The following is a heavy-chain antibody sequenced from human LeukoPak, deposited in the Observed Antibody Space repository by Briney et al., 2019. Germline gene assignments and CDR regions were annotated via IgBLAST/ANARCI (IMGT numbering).Heavy chain of an antibody. D-gene: IGHD5-24*01. CDR2: IYHSGST. Sequence: PSETLSLTCTVSGYSISSGYYWGWIRQPPGKGLKGIGRIYHSGSTYYNPSLKSRVTISVDTSKNQFSLKLSSVTAADTAVYYCARELLRWLQFVNAFDIWGQGTMVTVSS. V-gene: IGHV4-38-2*02. CDR3: ARELLRWLQFVNAFDI. J-gene: IGHJ3*02. CDR1: GYSISSGYY.